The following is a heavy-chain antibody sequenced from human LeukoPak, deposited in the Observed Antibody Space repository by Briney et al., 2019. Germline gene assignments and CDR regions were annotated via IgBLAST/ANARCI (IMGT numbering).Heavy chain of an antibody. Sequence: PGGSLRLSCAASGFTFDDYAMHWVRQAPGKGLEWVSGISWNSGGIGYADSVKGRFTISRDNAKNSLYLQMNSLRAEDTALYYCAKGNYYDSSGPLGYRGQGTLVTVSS. CDR1: GFTFDDYA. D-gene: IGHD3-22*01. CDR3: AKGNYYDSSGPLGY. J-gene: IGHJ4*02. CDR2: ISWNSGGI. V-gene: IGHV3-9*01.